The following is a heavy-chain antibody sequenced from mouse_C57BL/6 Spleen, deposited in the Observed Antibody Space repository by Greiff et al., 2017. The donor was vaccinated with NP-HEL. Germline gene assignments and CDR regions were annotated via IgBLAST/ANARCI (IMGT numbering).Heavy chain of an antibody. V-gene: IGHV5-17*01. J-gene: IGHJ4*01. CDR3: ARGLRGDYAMDY. D-gene: IGHD3-1*01. Sequence: EVKLMESGGGLVKPGGSLKLSCAASGFTFSDYGMHWVRQAPEKGLEWVAYISSGSSTIYYADTVKGRFTISRDNAKNTLFLQMTSLRSEDTAMYYCARGLRGDYAMDYWGQGTSVTVSS. CDR2: ISSGSSTI. CDR1: GFTFSDYG.